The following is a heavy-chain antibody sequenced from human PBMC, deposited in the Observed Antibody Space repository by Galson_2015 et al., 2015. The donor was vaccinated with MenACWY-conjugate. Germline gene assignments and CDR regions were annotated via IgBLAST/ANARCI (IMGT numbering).Heavy chain of an antibody. J-gene: IGHJ6*03. D-gene: IGHD3-10*01. CDR1: GFTVSSNY. CDR2: IYSGGST. V-gene: IGHV3-53*01. CDR3: ARVYYYGSGSYMDV. Sequence: SLRLSCAASGFTVSSNYVSWVRQAPGKGLEWVSVIYSGGSTYYADSVKGRFTISRDNSKNTLYLQMNSLRAEDTAVYYCARVYYYGSGSYMDVWGKGTTVTVSS.